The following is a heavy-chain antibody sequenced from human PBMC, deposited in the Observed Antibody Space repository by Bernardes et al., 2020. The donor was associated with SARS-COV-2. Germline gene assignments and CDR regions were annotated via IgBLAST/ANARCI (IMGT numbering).Heavy chain of an antibody. CDR2: IDTSGSYT. CDR3: ARVGGSGSSNWFDP. Sequence: GSLRLSCAASGFMFRDYYMTWIRHAPGKGLDWVSYIDTSGSYTVYADSVKGRFTISRDNAKNSLYLQMNSLRAEDTAVYYCARVGGSGSSNWFDPWGQGTLVTVSS. CDR1: GFMFRDYY. J-gene: IGHJ5*02. D-gene: IGHD3-10*01. V-gene: IGHV3-11*05.